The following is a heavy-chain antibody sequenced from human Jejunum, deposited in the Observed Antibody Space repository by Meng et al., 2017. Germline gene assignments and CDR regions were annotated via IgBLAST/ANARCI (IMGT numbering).Heavy chain of an antibody. J-gene: IGHJ4*02. D-gene: IGHD5-24*01. Sequence: QVQMEQAGDWVSNPGASPTVSCRASGYTLNGFYMHWVRQAPGRGVWWMGRINTNTGGTNYAQNFKGSITVTRDTSTVYMEVNRLRSDDTAMYYCAGRSYNYDGYFDFWGRGTLVTVSS. CDR1: GYTLNGFY. V-gene: IGHV1-2*06. CDR2: INTNTGGT. CDR3: AGRSYNYDGYFDF.